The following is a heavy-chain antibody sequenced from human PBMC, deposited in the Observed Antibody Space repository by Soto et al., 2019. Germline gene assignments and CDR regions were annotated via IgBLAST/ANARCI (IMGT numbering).Heavy chain of an antibody. Sequence: QVQLQESGPGLVKPSETLSLTCTVSGGSVRSGTYYWSWIRQPPGKGLEWIGYIFKDGTTNHNPSLRGRVTTSLDTPKNQFSLELSSVTAADTAVSYCARGIVVVAAAKTLTWFDPWGQGTLVTVSS. D-gene: IGHD2-15*01. CDR1: GGSVRSGTYY. V-gene: IGHV4-61*01. CDR3: ARGIVVVAAAKTLTWFDP. J-gene: IGHJ5*02. CDR2: IFKDGTT.